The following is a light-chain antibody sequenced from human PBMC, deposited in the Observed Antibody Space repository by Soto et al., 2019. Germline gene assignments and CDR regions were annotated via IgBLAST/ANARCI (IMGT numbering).Light chain of an antibody. V-gene: IGLV2-23*01. CDR3: FSFTSTNTHV. J-gene: IGLJ1*01. CDR2: ETS. CDR1: SSDFGSYKF. Sequence: QSALTQPASVSGSPGQSVTISCTGTSSDFGSYKFVSWYQHHPGKVPKVIIYETSKRPSGVSDRFSGSKSGNTASLTISGLQAEDEADYYCFSFTSTNTHVFVSGTKLTVL.